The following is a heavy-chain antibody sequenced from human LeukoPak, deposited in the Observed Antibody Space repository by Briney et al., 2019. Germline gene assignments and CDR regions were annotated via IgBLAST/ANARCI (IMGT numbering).Heavy chain of an antibody. CDR3: AKGVGGYCSSTDCRAYDN. CDR1: GFTFSSYA. V-gene: IGHV3-23*01. CDR2: ISGSGGST. Sequence: LPGGSLRLSCAASGFTFSSYAMSWVRQAPGKGLEWVSAISGSGGSTYYADSVKGRFTVSRDNSKNTLYLQMNNLRAEDSAVYYCAKGVGGYCSSTDCRAYDNWGQGTLVTVSP. J-gene: IGHJ4*02. D-gene: IGHD2-2*01.